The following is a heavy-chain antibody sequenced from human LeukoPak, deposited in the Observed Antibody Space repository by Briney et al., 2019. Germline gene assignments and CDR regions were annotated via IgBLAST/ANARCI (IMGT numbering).Heavy chain of an antibody. Sequence: GGSLRLSCAASGFTPSSYAMSWVRQAPGKGLEWVSGVSGSGGTTYYSGSVKGRCTISRDNSKNTLYLQMHSLRAEDTAVYYCAKGTHFDFWSGYYGLDYWGQGTLVTVSS. CDR2: VSGSGGTT. CDR3: AKGTHFDFWSGYYGLDY. CDR1: GFTPSSYA. J-gene: IGHJ4*02. D-gene: IGHD3-3*01. V-gene: IGHV3-23*01.